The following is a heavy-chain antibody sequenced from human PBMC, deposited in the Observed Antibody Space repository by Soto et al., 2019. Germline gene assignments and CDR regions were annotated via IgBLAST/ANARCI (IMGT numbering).Heavy chain of an antibody. V-gene: IGHV6-1*01. D-gene: IGHD6-19*01. CDR1: GDSVSSNSAA. J-gene: IGHJ5*02. CDR2: TYYRSKWYN. Sequence: SPTLSLSCAISGDSVSSNSAAWNWIRQSPSRGLEWLGRTYYRSKWYNDYAVSVKSRITINPDTSKNQFSLQLNSVTPEDTAVYYCARDPVLYSSGWRNGIDPWGQGTRVTVPQ. CDR3: ARDPVLYSSGWRNGIDP.